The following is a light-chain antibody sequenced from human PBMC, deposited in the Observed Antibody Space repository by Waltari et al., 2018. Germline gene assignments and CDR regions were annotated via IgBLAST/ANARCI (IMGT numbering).Light chain of an antibody. CDR3: LSRDISSTRF. V-gene: IGLV3-19*01. CDR1: SLRRYS. J-gene: IGLJ2*01. Sequence: SSELTQDPTVSVALGQTVTIPCQADSLRRYSASWYQQRPGQAPVLVFYGQDNRPSGIPDRFSGSTSGDTATLTITGTQAEDEADYYCLSRDISSTRFFGGGTRLTV. CDR2: GQD.